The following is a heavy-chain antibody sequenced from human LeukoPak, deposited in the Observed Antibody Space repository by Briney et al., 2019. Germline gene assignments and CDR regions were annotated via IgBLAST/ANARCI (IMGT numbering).Heavy chain of an antibody. CDR3: ARAPFGLAPLDY. V-gene: IGHV1-46*01. D-gene: IGHD3-10*01. Sequence: ASVKVSCKASGYTFTSYYMHWVRQAPGQGLEWMGIINPSGGSTSYAQKFQGRVTVTRDMSTSTVYMELSSLRSEDTAVYYCARAPFGLAPLDYWGQGTLVTVSS. CDR2: INPSGGST. CDR1: GYTFTSYY. J-gene: IGHJ4*02.